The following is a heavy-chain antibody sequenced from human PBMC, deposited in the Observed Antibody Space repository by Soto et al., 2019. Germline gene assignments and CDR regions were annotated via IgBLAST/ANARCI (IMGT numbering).Heavy chain of an antibody. V-gene: IGHV3-48*02. Sequence: EVQLVESGGGFVQPGGSLRLSCAASGFSLRGYSMIWVRQAPGKGLEWVSYISGSGTTIYYADSVKGRFTISRDNAKNSVYLQMNGLGDEDTAVYYCARGAGYGDYGGYWGQGTLVTVSS. CDR3: ARGAGYGDYGGY. D-gene: IGHD4-17*01. CDR1: GFSLRGYS. J-gene: IGHJ4*02. CDR2: ISGSGTTI.